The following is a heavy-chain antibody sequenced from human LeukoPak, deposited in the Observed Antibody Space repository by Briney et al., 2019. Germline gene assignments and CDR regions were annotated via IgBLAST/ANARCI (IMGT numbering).Heavy chain of an antibody. CDR2: ISYDGSNK. CDR1: GFTFSSYG. Sequence: GGSLRLSCAASGFTFSSYGMHWVRQAPGKGLEWVAIISYDGSNKYYADSVKGRFTISRDNSKNTLYLQMNSLRTEDTAVYYCARPDSSGHPTNWGQGTLVTVSS. D-gene: IGHD3-22*01. CDR3: ARPDSSGHPTN. J-gene: IGHJ4*02. V-gene: IGHV3-30*03.